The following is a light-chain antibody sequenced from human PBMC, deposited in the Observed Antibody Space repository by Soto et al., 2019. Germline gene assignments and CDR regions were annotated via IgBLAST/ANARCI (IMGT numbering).Light chain of an antibody. Sequence: DIQLTQSPSFLSASVGDRVNVTCLASQGIGNYLAWYQQKPGKAPKLLIYVASTLQRGVPPRFSGSGSGTEFTLTSSNLQPEDFATYFCQQLDNYPRTFGQGTKVELK. CDR1: QGIGNY. V-gene: IGKV1-9*01. CDR3: QQLDNYPRT. CDR2: VAS. J-gene: IGKJ1*01.